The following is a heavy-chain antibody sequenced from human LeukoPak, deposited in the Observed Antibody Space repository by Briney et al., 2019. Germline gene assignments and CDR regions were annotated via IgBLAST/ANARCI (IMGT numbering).Heavy chain of an antibody. CDR2: IIPIFGTA. Sequence: SVKVSCKASGGTLSSYAISWVRQAPGQGLEWMGRIIPIFGTANYAQKFQGRVTITTDESTSTAYMELSSLRSEDTAVYYCARGLAPGLTVPAAMAVPQPFDPWGQGTLVTVSS. CDR1: GGTLSSYA. CDR3: ARGLAPGLTVPAAMAVPQPFDP. D-gene: IGHD2-2*01. J-gene: IGHJ5*02. V-gene: IGHV1-69*05.